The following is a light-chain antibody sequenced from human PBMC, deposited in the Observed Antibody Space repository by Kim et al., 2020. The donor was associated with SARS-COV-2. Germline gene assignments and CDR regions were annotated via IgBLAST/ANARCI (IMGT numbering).Light chain of an antibody. J-gene: IGKJ1*01. V-gene: IGKV1-39*01. CDR3: QQTYSTPT. CDR1: QSVLSY. Sequence: DIQMTQSPSSLSASVGDRITITCRASQSVLSYVSWYQQRPGTAPKLLMYFTSRLQSDVPSRFSGTGSETHFTLTIAGAQPEDFADYFCQQTYSTPTFGQGTKVDIK. CDR2: FTS.